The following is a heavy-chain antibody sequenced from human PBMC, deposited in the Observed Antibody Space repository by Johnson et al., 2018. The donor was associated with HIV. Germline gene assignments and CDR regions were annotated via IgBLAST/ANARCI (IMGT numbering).Heavy chain of an antibody. J-gene: IGHJ3*02. CDR1: GFTLSNYG. V-gene: IGHV3-30*19. Sequence: QVQLVESGGGVVQPGRSLTLSCAASGFTLSNYGMHWVRQAPGKGLEWVAVMWYDGSQKGYAESVKGRFTISRDNSKNMVYLQMSSLRAEDTALYYCTRDRIQIWSYVGTFDIWGQGTMVTVSS. D-gene: IGHD5-18*01. CDR2: MWYDGSQK. CDR3: TRDRIQIWSYVGTFDI.